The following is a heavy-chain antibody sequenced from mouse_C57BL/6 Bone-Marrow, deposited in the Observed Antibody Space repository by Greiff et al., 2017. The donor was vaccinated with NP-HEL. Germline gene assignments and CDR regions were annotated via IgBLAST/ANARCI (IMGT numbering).Heavy chain of an antibody. CDR2: IHPNSGST. V-gene: IGHV1-64*01. D-gene: IGHD2-1*01. Sequence: VQLQQPGAELVKPGASVKLSCKASGYTFTSYWMHWVKQRPGQGLEWIGMIHPNSGSTNYNEKFKSKATLTVDKSSSTAYMQLSSPTSEDSAVYYCARWGTTPFDYWGQGTTLTVSS. CDR3: ARWGTTPFDY. J-gene: IGHJ2*01. CDR1: GYTFTSYW.